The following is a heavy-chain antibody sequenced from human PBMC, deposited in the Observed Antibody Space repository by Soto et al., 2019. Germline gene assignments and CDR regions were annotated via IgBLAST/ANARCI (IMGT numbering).Heavy chain of an antibody. D-gene: IGHD2-15*01. CDR2: IYYSGST. CDR1: GGSISSYY. CDR3: ARFYGGPGGDCSGGSCLGDNWFDP. Sequence: SETLSLTCTVSGGSISSYYWSWIRQPPGKGLEWIGYIYYSGSTNYNPSLKSRVTISVDTSKNQFSLKLSSVTAADTAVYYCARFYGGPGGDCSGGSCLGDNWFDPWGQGTLVTVSS. V-gene: IGHV4-59*01. J-gene: IGHJ5*02.